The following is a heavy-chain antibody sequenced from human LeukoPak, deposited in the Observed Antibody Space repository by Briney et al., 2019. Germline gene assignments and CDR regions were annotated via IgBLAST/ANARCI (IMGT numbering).Heavy chain of an antibody. CDR3: ARRIAVAGYYYYGTDV. V-gene: IGHV1-8*01. CDR2: MNPNSGNT. D-gene: IGHD6-19*01. J-gene: IGHJ6*02. Sequence: ASVKVSCKASGYTFTSYDINWVRQATGQGLEWMGWMNPNSGNTGYAQKFQGRVTMTRNTSISTAYMELSSLRSEDTAVYYCARRIAVAGYYYYGTDVWGQGTTVTVSS. CDR1: GYTFTSYD.